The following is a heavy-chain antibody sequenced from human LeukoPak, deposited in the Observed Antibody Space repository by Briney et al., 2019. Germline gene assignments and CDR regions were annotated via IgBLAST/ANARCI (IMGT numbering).Heavy chain of an antibody. CDR2: INPNSGGT. CDR3: ARDSSPWELLRHFDY. J-gene: IGHJ4*02. Sequence: ASVKVSCKASGYTFTGHYMHWVRPAPGQGLEWMGWINPNSGGTNYAQKFRGRVTMTRDTSISTAYMELSRLRSDDTAVYYCARDSSPWELLRHFDYWGQGTLVTVSS. D-gene: IGHD1-26*01. CDR1: GYTFTGHY. V-gene: IGHV1-2*02.